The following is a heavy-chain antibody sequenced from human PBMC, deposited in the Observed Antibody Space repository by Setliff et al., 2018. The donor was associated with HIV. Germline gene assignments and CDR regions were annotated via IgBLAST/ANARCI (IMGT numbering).Heavy chain of an antibody. Sequence: PSETLSLTCAVYGGSFSGYYWIWIRQPPGRGLEWIGEINHSGNTKYNPSLKSRVTISVDTSKNQFSLKLTSVTAADTSVYFCASREGFGELFEEYWGQGTLVTVSS. J-gene: IGHJ4*02. V-gene: IGHV4-34*01. CDR1: GGSFSGYY. CDR2: INHSGNT. CDR3: ASREGFGELFEEY. D-gene: IGHD3-10*01.